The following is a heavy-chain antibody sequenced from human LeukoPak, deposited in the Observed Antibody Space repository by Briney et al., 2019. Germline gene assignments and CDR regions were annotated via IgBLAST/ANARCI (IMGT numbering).Heavy chain of an antibody. CDR2: IYSGGST. CDR1: GFSVSRNY. V-gene: IGHV3-66*01. J-gene: IGHJ3*02. Sequence: GGSLRLSCAASGFSVSRNYMSWVRQAPGKGLEWVSGIYSGGSTDYADSVKGRFTISRGNSKNTLYLQMNSLRAEDSAVYYCATSFGRGAFDIWGQGTMVTVS. CDR3: ATSFGRGAFDI. D-gene: IGHD1-14*01.